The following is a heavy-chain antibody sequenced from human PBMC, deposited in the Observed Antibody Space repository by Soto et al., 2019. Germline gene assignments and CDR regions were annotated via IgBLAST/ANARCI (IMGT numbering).Heavy chain of an antibody. CDR1: GGSISSGGYY. Sequence: QVQLQESGPGLVKPSQTLSLTCTVSGGSISSGGYYWSWIRQHPGKGLEWIGYIYYSGSTYYNPSLKSRVTISADTSKNQFSLKLSSVTAADTAVYYCARTPAATTKYYYYGMDVWGQGTTVTVSS. J-gene: IGHJ6*02. D-gene: IGHD2-2*01. CDR3: ARTPAATTKYYYYGMDV. V-gene: IGHV4-31*03. CDR2: IYYSGST.